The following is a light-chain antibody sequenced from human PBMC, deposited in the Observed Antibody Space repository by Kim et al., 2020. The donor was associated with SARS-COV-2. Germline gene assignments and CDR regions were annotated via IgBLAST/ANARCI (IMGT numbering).Light chain of an antibody. CDR3: QQYNNWPLT. V-gene: IGKV3-15*01. Sequence: VSPGERATLSCRASQVISTSLAWYQQKPGQAPRLLIFGASTRATGIPARFSGSGSGTEFTLTISSLQSQDFAIYYCQQYNNWPLTFGGGTKVEIK. CDR1: QVISTS. J-gene: IGKJ4*01. CDR2: GAS.